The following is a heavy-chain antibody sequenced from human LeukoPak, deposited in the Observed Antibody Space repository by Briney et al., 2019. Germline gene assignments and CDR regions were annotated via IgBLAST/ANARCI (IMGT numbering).Heavy chain of an antibody. CDR1: GGSISSGSYY. CDR2: IYTSGST. D-gene: IGHD3-10*01. CDR3: AILGYYGVVRIFDY. V-gene: IGHV4-61*02. Sequence: PSETPSLTCTVSGGSISSGSYYWSWIRQPAGKGLEWIGRIYTSGSTDYNPSLKSRVTISVDTSKNQFSLKLSSVTAADTAVYYCAILGYYGVVRIFDYWGQGTLVTVSS. J-gene: IGHJ4*02.